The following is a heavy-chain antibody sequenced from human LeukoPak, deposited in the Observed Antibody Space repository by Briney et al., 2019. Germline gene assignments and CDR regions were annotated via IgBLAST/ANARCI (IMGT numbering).Heavy chain of an antibody. CDR1: GFTFSSYA. J-gene: IGHJ5*02. CDR2: ISGSGGST. D-gene: IGHD2-2*02. CDR3: AKAVVPAAIKSWFDP. V-gene: IGHV3-23*01. Sequence: GGSLRLSCAASGFTFSSYAMSWVRQAPGKGLEWVSAISGSGGSTYYADSVKGRVTISRDNSKNTLYLQMNSLRAEDTAVYYCAKAVVPAAIKSWFDPWGQGTLATVSS.